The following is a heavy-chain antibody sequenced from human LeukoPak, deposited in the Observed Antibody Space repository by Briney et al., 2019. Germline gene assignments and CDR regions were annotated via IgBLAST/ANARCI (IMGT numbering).Heavy chain of an antibody. Sequence: PGGSLRLSCTVSGFTVSSNSMSWVRQAPGKGLEWVSFIYSGTINYSYSVTGRFTISRDNSSNTHYLQLKSQRAEGTAVYYSARRAGAYSHPYDYWGQGALVTVSS. V-gene: IGHV3-53*01. D-gene: IGHD4/OR15-4a*01. CDR1: GFTVSSNS. CDR2: IYSGTI. J-gene: IGHJ4*02. CDR3: ARRAGAYSHPYDY.